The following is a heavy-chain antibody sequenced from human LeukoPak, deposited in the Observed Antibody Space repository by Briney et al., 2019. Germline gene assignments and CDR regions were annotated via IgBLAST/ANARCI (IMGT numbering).Heavy chain of an antibody. D-gene: IGHD1-26*01. CDR2: ISSSSSYI. Sequence: NTGGSLRLSCAASGFTFSSYAMSWVRQAPGKGLEWVSSISSSSSYIYYADSVKGRFTISRDNAKNSLYLQMNSLRAEDTAVYYCARVEGVSGSYDYFDYWGQGTLVTVSS. J-gene: IGHJ4*02. CDR3: ARVEGVSGSYDYFDY. CDR1: GFTFSSYA. V-gene: IGHV3-21*01.